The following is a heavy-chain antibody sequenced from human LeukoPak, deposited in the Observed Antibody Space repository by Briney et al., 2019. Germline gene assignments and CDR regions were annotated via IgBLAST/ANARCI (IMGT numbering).Heavy chain of an antibody. V-gene: IGHV3-21*01. Sequence: PGGSLRLSCAASGFTFSSYSMNWVRQAPGKGLEWVSSISSSSSYIYYADSVKGRFTISRDNAKNSLYLQMNSLRAEDTAVYYCASDYGGNTPYFDYWGQGTLVTVSS. J-gene: IGHJ4*02. CDR2: ISSSSSYI. CDR1: GFTFSSYS. CDR3: ASDYGGNTPYFDY. D-gene: IGHD4-23*01.